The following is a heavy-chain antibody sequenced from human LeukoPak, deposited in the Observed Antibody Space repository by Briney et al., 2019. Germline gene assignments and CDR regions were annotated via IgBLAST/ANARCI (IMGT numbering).Heavy chain of an antibody. CDR1: GYTFTSYG. J-gene: IGHJ6*03. CDR3: ARDREDIVVVPAASYYMDV. D-gene: IGHD2-2*01. V-gene: IGHV1-18*01. CDR2: ISAYNGNT. Sequence: ASVKVSCTASGYTFTSYGISWVRQAPGQGLEWMGWISAYNGNTNYAQKLQGRVTMTTDTSTSTAYMELRSLRSDDTAVYYCARDREDIVVVPAASYYMDVWGKGTTVTVSS.